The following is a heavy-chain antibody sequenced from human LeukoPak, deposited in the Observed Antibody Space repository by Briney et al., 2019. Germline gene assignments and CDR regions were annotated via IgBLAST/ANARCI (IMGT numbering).Heavy chain of an antibody. Sequence: SETLSLTCAVYGGSFSGYYWSWIRQPPGKGLEWIGEINHSGSTNYNPSLKSRVTIPVDTSKNQFSLKLSSVTAADTAVYYCASSIAAAGNDYWGQGTLVTVSS. CDR1: GGSFSGYY. D-gene: IGHD6-13*01. V-gene: IGHV4-34*01. CDR3: ASSIAAAGNDY. CDR2: INHSGST. J-gene: IGHJ4*02.